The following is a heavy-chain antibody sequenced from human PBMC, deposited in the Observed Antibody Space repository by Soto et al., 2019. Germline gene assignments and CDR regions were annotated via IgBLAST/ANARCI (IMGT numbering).Heavy chain of an antibody. CDR3: ARVGGGGYCSSTSCYGPQGYYGMDV. CDR2: IIPIFGTA. CDR1: GGTFSSYA. Sequence: GASVKVSCKASGGTFSSYAISWVRQAPGQGLEWMGGIIPIFGTANYAQKFQGRVTITADESTSTAYMELSSLRSEDTAVYYCARVGGGGYCSSTSCYGPQGYYGMDVWGQGTTVTVSS. D-gene: IGHD2-2*01. J-gene: IGHJ6*02. V-gene: IGHV1-69*13.